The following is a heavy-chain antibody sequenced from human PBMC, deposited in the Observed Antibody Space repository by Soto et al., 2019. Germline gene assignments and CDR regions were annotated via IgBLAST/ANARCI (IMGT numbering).Heavy chain of an antibody. Sequence: QMQLVQSGPEVKKPGTSVKVSCKASGFTFTSSAVQWVRQARGQRLEWIGWIVVGSGNTNYAQKFTERATMTRALYTSTAYMDLRSLRSEDTAVYYCAADPTQYYESSGYSLWGQGTLVTVS. J-gene: IGHJ4*02. D-gene: IGHD3-22*01. CDR2: IVVGSGNT. V-gene: IGHV1-58*01. CDR3: AADPTQYYESSGYSL. CDR1: GFTFTSSA.